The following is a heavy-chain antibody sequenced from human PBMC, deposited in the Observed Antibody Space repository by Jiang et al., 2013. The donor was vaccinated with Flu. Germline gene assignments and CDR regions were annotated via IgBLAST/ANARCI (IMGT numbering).Heavy chain of an antibody. CDR3: ARGVGATFFH. CDR2: LLQWEH. V-gene: IGHV4-59*01. CDR1: GGSISSYY. Sequence: GLVKPSETLSLTCTVSGGSISSYYWSWIRQPPREGTGVDWVYLLQWEHQLQPSLKSRVTISVDTSKNQFSLKLSSVTAADTAVYYCARGVGATFFHWGQGTLVTVSS. D-gene: IGHD1-26*01. J-gene: IGHJ4*02.